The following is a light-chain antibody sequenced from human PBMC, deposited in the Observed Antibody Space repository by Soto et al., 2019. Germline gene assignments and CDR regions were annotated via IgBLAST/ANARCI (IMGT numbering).Light chain of an antibody. V-gene: IGKV1-39*01. CDR2: IAS. Sequence: DIQMTQSPSSLSASVGDRVTITCRARQSISTYLNWYQQRPGKAPKLLISIASRLQSGVPSRFSGSGSGTDFTLTISSLQPEEFASYFCQQSYSTPYTFGQGTKLEI. J-gene: IGKJ2*01. CDR1: QSISTY. CDR3: QQSYSTPYT.